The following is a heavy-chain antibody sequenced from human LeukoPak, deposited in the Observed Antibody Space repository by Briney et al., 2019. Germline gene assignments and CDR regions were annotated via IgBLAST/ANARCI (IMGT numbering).Heavy chain of an antibody. D-gene: IGHD6-13*01. CDR2: ISSSGSTI. V-gene: IGHV3-48*04. CDR1: GFTFSSYS. CDR3: ARLEYSSSWYFDY. J-gene: IGHJ4*02. Sequence: GGSLRLSCAASGFTFSSYSMNWVRQAPGKGLEWVSYISSSGSTIYYADSVKGRFTISRDNAKNSLYLQMNSLRAEDTAVYYCARLEYSSSWYFDYWGQGTLVTVSS.